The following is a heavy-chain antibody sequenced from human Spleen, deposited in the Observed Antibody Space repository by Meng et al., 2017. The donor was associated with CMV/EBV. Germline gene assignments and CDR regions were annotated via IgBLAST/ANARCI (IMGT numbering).Heavy chain of an antibody. J-gene: IGHJ4*02. CDR1: GGTLRNYA. D-gene: IGHD2-21*02. CDR3: ARGQGDFASSFNN. CDR2: IIPIFGTP. Sequence: KASGGTLRNYAVSWVRQAPGQGLEWMGGIIPIFGTPYYAPKFQVKVTISTDESRTAAFLELNDLTSDDTAVYFCARGQGDFASSFNNWGQGTLVTVSS. V-gene: IGHV1-69*05.